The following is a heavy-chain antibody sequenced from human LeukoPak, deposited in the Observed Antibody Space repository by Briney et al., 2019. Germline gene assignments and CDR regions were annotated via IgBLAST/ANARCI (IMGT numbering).Heavy chain of an antibody. J-gene: IGHJ4*02. D-gene: IGHD2-21*02. CDR2: INPSGGST. Sequence: ASVKVSCKASGYTSTSYDLNWVRQAPGQGLEWMGIINPSGGSTSYAQKFQGRVTMTRDTSTSTVYMELSSLRSEDTAVYYCARRYCGGDCYLDYWGQGTLVTVSS. CDR1: GYTSTSYD. CDR3: ARRYCGGDCYLDY. V-gene: IGHV1-46*01.